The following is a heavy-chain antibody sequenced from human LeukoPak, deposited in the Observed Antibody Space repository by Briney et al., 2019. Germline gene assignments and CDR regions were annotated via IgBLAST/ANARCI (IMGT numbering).Heavy chain of an antibody. J-gene: IGHJ4*02. CDR3: ARKCSSTSCYDY. D-gene: IGHD2-2*01. V-gene: IGHV4-34*01. CDR1: GGSFSGYY. CDR2: INHSGST. Sequence: SETLSLTCAVYGGSFSGYYWSWIRQPPGKGLEWIGEINHSGSTNYNPSLKSRVTISVDTSKNQFSLKLSSVTAADTAVYYCARKCSSTSCYDYWGQGTLVTVSS.